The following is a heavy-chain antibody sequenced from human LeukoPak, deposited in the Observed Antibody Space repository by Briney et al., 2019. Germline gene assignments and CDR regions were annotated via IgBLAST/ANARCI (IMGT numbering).Heavy chain of an antibody. Sequence: VSVKVSCKASGYIFTGYYIHGVRQAPGQGLEWMGWINPNSGDTKYAQKFQGRVTMTRDTSNNTVYMDLTRLIFDDTAMYYCARDGVFRFEVGDVYYYYMGVWGKGTTVIISS. CDR3: ARDGVFRFEVGDVYYYYMGV. J-gene: IGHJ6*03. V-gene: IGHV1-2*02. CDR1: GYIFTGYY. D-gene: IGHD2-21*02. CDR2: INPNSGDT.